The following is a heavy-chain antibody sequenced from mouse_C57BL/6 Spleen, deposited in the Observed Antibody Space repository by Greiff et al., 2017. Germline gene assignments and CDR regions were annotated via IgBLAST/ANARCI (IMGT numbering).Heavy chain of an antibody. CDR1: GFSFTSYG. J-gene: IGHJ1*03. CDR2: IWSGGST. Sequence: VQLQQSGPGLVQPSQSLSITCTVSGFSFTSYGVHWVRQSPGKGLEWLGVIWSGGSTDYNAAFISRLSISKDNSKSQVFFKMNSLQADDTAIYCCDIIYGSSSKDFDVWGTGTTVTVSS. V-gene: IGHV2-2*01. D-gene: IGHD1-1*01. CDR3: DIIYGSSSKDFDV.